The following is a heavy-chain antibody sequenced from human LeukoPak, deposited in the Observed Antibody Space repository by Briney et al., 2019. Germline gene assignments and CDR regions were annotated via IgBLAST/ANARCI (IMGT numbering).Heavy chain of an antibody. D-gene: IGHD3-10*01. Sequence: ASVKVSCKASGYTFTGYYIHWVRQAPGQGLEWMGWINPNSGGTNYAQKFQGRVTMTRDTSISTAYMELSRLRSDDTAVYYCARLSGSGSFYDYWGQGTLVTVSS. CDR1: GYTFTGYY. J-gene: IGHJ4*02. V-gene: IGHV1-2*02. CDR3: ARLSGSGSFYDY. CDR2: INPNSGGT.